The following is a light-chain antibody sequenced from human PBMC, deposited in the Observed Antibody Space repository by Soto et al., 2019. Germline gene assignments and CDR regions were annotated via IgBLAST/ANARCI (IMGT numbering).Light chain of an antibody. V-gene: IGKV3-15*01. Sequence: EIVLTQSPGTLSLSPGERATLSCRASQSVSSKLAWFQQKPGQAPSLLIYGVSTRATGVPVRFSGSGSGTEFTLTVNSLQSEDFAVYYCQQYNNWPHTFGQGTKVDI. J-gene: IGKJ2*01. CDR3: QQYNNWPHT. CDR2: GVS. CDR1: QSVSSK.